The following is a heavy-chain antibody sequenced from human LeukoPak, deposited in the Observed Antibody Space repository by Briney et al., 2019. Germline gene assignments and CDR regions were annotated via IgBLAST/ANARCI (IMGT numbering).Heavy chain of an antibody. CDR3: ARDTGYYDSSGNYYFDY. D-gene: IGHD3-22*01. CDR1: GYTFTSYY. Sequence: GASVKVSCMASGYTFTSYYMHWVRQAPGQGLEWMGIINPSGGSTSYAQKFQGRVTMTRDTSTSTVYMELSSLRSEDTAVYYCARDTGYYDSSGNYYFDYWGQGTLVTVSS. V-gene: IGHV1-46*01. J-gene: IGHJ4*02. CDR2: INPSGGST.